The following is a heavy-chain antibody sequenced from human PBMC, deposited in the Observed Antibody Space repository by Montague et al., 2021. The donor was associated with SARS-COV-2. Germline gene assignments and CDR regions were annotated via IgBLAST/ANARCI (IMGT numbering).Heavy chain of an antibody. J-gene: IGHJ3*02. CDR3: ARDSNDILTGYYAFDI. V-gene: IGHV3-21*01. D-gene: IGHD3-9*01. CDR1: GFTFSSYS. CDR2: ISSSSSYI. Sequence: SLRLSCAASGFTFSSYSMNWARQAPGKGLEWVSSISSSSSYIYYADSVKGRFTISRDNAKNSLYLQMNSLRAEDTAVYYCARDSNDILTGYYAFDIWGQGTIVTVSS.